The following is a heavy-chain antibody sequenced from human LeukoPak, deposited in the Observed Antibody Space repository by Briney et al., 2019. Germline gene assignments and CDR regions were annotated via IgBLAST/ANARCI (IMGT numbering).Heavy chain of an antibody. CDR3: ARGDSSSRRGPFDY. CDR2: IYTSGIT. V-gene: IGHV4-61*02. J-gene: IGHJ4*02. CDR1: GGSISSGTYY. D-gene: IGHD3-22*01. Sequence: PSETLSLTCTVSGGSISSGTYYWYWIRQPAGKGLEWIGRIYTSGITNYNPSLKSRVTISVDTSKNQFSLKLSSVTAADTAVYYCARGDSSSRRGPFDYWGQGTLVTVSS.